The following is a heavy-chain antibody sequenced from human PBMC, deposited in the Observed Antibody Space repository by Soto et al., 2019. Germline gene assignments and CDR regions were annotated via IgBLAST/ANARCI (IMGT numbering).Heavy chain of an antibody. J-gene: IGHJ2*01. CDR1: GFSLGTYA. Sequence: HPGGSLRISCAASGFSLGTYAMTWVRQVPGKGLEWVSTIRGDGSRTTYADFVKGRFVISRDSSKDTPYLQMDSLRAGDPALYYCAKALDFD. V-gene: IGHV3-23*01. CDR3: AKALDFD. CDR2: IRGDGSRT.